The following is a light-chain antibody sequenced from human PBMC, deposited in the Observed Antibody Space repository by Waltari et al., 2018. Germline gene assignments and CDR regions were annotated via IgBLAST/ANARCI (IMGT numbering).Light chain of an antibody. J-gene: IGKJ1*01. V-gene: IGKV3-20*01. Sequence: EIVLTQSPGPLSLSPGERATLSCWASQSVGRSFAWYQQKPGQAPRLLIYGASIRATGIPDRFSGSGSETDFSLTISRPEPEDLAVYYCQHYVRLPATFGQGTKVEIK. CDR1: QSVGRS. CDR2: GAS. CDR3: QHYVRLPAT.